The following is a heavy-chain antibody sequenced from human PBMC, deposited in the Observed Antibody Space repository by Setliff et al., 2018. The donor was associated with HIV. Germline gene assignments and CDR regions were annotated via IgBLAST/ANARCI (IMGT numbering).Heavy chain of an antibody. Sequence: ASVKVSCKLSGYTLTELSRHWVRQAPGKGLEWMGGFDPEDGETIYAQKFQGRVTMTRDTSTSTVYMELSSLRSEDTAVYYCARDAFDYTAYYYSYMDVWGKGTTVTVSS. D-gene: IGHD4-4*01. CDR2: FDPEDGET. CDR1: GYTLTELS. V-gene: IGHV1-24*01. CDR3: ARDAFDYTAYYYSYMDV. J-gene: IGHJ6*03.